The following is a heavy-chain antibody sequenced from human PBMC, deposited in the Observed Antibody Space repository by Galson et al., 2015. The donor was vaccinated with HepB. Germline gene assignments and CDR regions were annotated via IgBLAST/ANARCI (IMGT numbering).Heavy chain of an antibody. CDR3: ARDVGSVDGDYFDN. Sequence: SLRLSCAASGFTFSSYGIYWVRQAPGKGLEWVAAIWYDGSNKYYADSVKGRFTISRDNSKNTLYLQMNSLRAKDTAVYYCARDVGSVDGDYFDNWGQGTLVTVAS. D-gene: IGHD4-17*01. CDR2: IWYDGSNK. V-gene: IGHV3-33*07. J-gene: IGHJ4*02. CDR1: GFTFSSYG.